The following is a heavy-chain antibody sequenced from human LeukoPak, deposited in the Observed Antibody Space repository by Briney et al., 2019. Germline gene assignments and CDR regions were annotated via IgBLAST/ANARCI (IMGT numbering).Heavy chain of an antibody. V-gene: IGHV3-74*01. CDR3: ARSGYSGYPTFDY. D-gene: IGHD5-12*01. J-gene: IGHJ4*02. CDR2: INSDGSST. Sequence: PGGSLRLSCAASGFTFSSCWMHWVRQDPGKGLVWVARINSDGSSTSYADSVKGRFTISRDNAKNTLYLQMNSLRAEDTAVYYCARSGYSGYPTFDYWGQGTLVTVSS. CDR1: GFTFSSCW.